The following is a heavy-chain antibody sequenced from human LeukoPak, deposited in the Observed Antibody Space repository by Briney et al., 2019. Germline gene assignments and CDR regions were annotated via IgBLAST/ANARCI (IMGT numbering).Heavy chain of an antibody. V-gene: IGHV3-30*03. D-gene: IGHD3-22*01. Sequence: QTGGSLRLSCAASGFIFSCYGMHWGRQAPGKGLEWVAVISYDGSNKYYADSVKGRFTISRDNSKNMLYLQMNSLRVEDTAVYYCACTHNYYDSSAYYYEDDYWGQGTLVTVSS. CDR1: GFIFSCYG. J-gene: IGHJ4*02. CDR3: ACTHNYYDSSAYYYEDDY. CDR2: ISYDGSNK.